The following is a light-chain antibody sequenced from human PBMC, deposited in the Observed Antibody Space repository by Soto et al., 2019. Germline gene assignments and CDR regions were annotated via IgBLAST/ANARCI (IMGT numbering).Light chain of an antibody. CDR3: QRYGSSSYT. Sequence: EIVLTQSPGTLSLSPGERATLSCRASQSVSSSYLAWYQQKPGQAPRLLIYGASSRATGIPDRFSGSGSGTDFTLTISRLEREDFAVYYCQRYGSSSYTLGQGTKLEIK. J-gene: IGKJ2*01. CDR1: QSVSSSY. CDR2: GAS. V-gene: IGKV3-20*01.